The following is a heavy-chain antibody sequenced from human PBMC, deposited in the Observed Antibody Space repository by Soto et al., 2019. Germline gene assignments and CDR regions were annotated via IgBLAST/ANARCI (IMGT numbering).Heavy chain of an antibody. CDR1: GGSISSYY. J-gene: IGHJ4*02. Sequence: AETLSLTCTVSGGSISSYYWSWIRQPPGKGLEWIGYIYHSGSTNYNPSLKSRVTISVDKSKNQFSLKLSSVTAADTAVYYCARAWTTGDWGQGTLVTVSS. CDR3: ARAWTTGD. D-gene: IGHD4-17*01. V-gene: IGHV4-59*12. CDR2: IYHSGST.